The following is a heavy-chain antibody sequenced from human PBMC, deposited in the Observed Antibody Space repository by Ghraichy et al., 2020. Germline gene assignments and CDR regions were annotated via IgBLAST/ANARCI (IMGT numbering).Heavy chain of an antibody. Sequence: ASVKVSYKASGYTFTSYGISWVRQAPGQGLEWMGWISAYNGNTNYAQKLQGRVTMTTDTSTSTAYMELRSLRSDDTAVYYCARVGEGDYYYYGMDVWGQGTTVTVSS. CDR2: ISAYNGNT. CDR3: ARVGEGDYYYYGMDV. CDR1: GYTFTSYG. J-gene: IGHJ6*02. V-gene: IGHV1-18*01.